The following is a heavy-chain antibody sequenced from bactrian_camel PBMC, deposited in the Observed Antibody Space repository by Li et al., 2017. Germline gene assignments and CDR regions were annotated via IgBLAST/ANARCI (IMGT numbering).Heavy chain of an antibody. CDR2: IDSGGAT. J-gene: IGHJ7*01. Sequence: VQLVESGGGSVQAGGSLRLSCATSIYIDANFCMGWFRHAPGKEREGVAAIDSGGATSYANSVKGQFTVSKDGAKNTLYPQMNSLKPEDTAMYFCAAAAKVVILSCDYKHMDTWGKGTQVTVS. D-gene: IGHD4*01. CDR1: IYIDANFC. V-gene: IGHV3S26*01.